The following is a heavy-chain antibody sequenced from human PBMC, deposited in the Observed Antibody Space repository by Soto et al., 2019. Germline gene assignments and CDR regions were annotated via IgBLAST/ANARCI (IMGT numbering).Heavy chain of an antibody. J-gene: IGHJ4*02. CDR3: ARDAPRCGGGTCFDY. CDR2: ISSSSSTI. V-gene: IGHV3-48*02. Sequence: EVQLVESGGGLVQPGGSLRLSCAASGFTLGAYSMHWVRQAPGKGLEWVSYISSSSSTIYYADSVKGRFTISRDNAKNSLYLQMNSLRDVDTAVYYCARDAPRCGGGTCFDYWGQGTLVTVSS. D-gene: IGHD2-15*01. CDR1: GFTLGAYS.